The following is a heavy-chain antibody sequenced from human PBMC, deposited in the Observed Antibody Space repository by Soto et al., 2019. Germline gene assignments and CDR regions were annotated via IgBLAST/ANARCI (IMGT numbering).Heavy chain of an antibody. V-gene: IGHV1-3*01. CDR1: GYTFTSYA. CDR3: ARVVGWQLEGGSFWFDP. D-gene: IGHD6-13*01. Sequence: QVQLVQSGAEVKKPGASVKVSCKASGYTFTSYAMHWVRQAPGQRLEWMGWINAGNGNTKYSQKFQGRVTITRDTSASTAYMELRSLRSEDTAVYYCARVVGWQLEGGSFWFDPWGQGTLVTVSS. CDR2: INAGNGNT. J-gene: IGHJ5*02.